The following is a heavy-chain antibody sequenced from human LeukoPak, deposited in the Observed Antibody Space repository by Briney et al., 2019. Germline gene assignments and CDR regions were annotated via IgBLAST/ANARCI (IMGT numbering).Heavy chain of an antibody. D-gene: IGHD2-2*01. CDR3: ARGVCTSSYCYAGDYGMDV. CDR2: IFSVGST. J-gene: IGHJ6*02. Sequence: PSETLSLTCTVSGGSISSYYWSWIRQPPGKGLEWIGYIFSVGSTNYNPSLKSRTTISLDTSKSQFSLTVSSVTAADTAVYYCARGVCTSSYCYAGDYGMDVWGQGTTVTVSS. CDR1: GGSISSYY. V-gene: IGHV4-59*08.